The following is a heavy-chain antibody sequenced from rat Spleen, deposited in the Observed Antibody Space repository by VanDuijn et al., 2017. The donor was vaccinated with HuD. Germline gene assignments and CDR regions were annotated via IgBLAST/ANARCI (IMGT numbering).Heavy chain of an antibody. J-gene: IGHJ2*01. CDR1: GFSLTSNS. CDR3: ARGDAMMVIPFDY. V-gene: IGHV2-30*01. D-gene: IGHD1-12*03. CDR2: MWSGGST. Sequence: QVQLKESGPGLVQPSQTLSLTCTVSGFSLTSNSVSWVRQPTGKGLEWMGIMWSGGSTDYSSALKSRLTISRDTSKSQVFLKMNSLQTEDIATYYCARGDAMMVIPFDYWGQGVMVTVSS.